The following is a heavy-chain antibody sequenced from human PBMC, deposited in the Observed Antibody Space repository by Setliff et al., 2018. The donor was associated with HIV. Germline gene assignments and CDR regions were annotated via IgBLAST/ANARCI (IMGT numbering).Heavy chain of an antibody. CDR1: GFTFSSYN. D-gene: IGHD6-6*01. CDR2: ISSDSDTI. J-gene: IGHJ5*02. Sequence: GGSLRLSCAASGFTFSSYNMNWVRQAPGKGLEWISYISSDSDTIYYADSVKGRFTISRDNSKNTLYLQMNSLRAEDTAVYYCAKDQRGSSYNWFDPWGQGTLVTVSS. V-gene: IGHV3-48*01. CDR3: AKDQRGSSYNWFDP.